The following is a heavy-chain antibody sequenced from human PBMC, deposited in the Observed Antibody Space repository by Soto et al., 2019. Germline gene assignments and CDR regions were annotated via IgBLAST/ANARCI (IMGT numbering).Heavy chain of an antibody. D-gene: IGHD4-4*01. CDR2: ISYDGSNK. CDR1: GFTFSSYA. J-gene: IGHJ2*01. Sequence: QVQLVESGGGVVQPGRSLRLSCAASGFTFSSYAMHWVRQAPGKGLEWVAVISYDGSNKYYADSVKGRFTISRDNSTNSLYRQMNSLRAEDTAVYYCARPRWRNDYNWGYFDLWGRGTLVTVSS. CDR3: ARPRWRNDYNWGYFDL. V-gene: IGHV3-30-3*01.